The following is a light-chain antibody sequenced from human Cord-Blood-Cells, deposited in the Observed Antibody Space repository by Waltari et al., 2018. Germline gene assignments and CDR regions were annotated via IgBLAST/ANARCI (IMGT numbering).Light chain of an antibody. CDR1: QSVSSSY. V-gene: IGKV3-20*01. Sequence: IVLTQSPGTLSLSPGDRATLSCRASQSVSSSYLAWYQQKPGQAPRLLIYGASSRATGIPDRFSGSGSGTDFTLTISRLEPEDFAVYYCQQYGSSLGITFGQGTRLEIK. J-gene: IGKJ5*01. CDR3: QQYGSSLGIT. CDR2: GAS.